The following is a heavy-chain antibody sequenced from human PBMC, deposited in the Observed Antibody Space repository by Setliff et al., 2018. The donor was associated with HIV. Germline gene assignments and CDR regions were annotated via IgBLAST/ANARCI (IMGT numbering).Heavy chain of an antibody. J-gene: IGHJ4*02. Sequence: SETLSLTCSVSGDSISNNKYYWSWIRQPPGKGLEWIGEINRSGSANHNSSLKSRVTMSVDTSKKQFSLKMGSVTAADTAIYYCARESTMAAAGFDYWGQGTLVTVSS. D-gene: IGHD6-13*01. CDR2: INRSGSA. V-gene: IGHV4-39*07. CDR1: GDSISNNKYY. CDR3: ARESTMAAAGFDY.